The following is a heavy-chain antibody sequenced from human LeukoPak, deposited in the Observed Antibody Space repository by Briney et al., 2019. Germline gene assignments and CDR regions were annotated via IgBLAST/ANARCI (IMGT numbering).Heavy chain of an antibody. V-gene: IGHV3-11*01. Sequence: PGGSLRLSCAASGFTFSNYAMSWVRQAPGKGLEWVSYISSSGSTIYYADSVKGRFTISRDNAKNSLYLQMNSLRAEDTAVYYCARDKDSSGWLPFDYWGQGTLVTVSS. J-gene: IGHJ4*02. CDR3: ARDKDSSGWLPFDY. CDR2: ISSSGSTI. CDR1: GFTFSNYA. D-gene: IGHD6-19*01.